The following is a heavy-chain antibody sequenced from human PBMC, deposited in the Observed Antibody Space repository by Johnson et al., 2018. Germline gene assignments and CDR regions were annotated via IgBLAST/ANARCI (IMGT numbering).Heavy chain of an antibody. V-gene: IGHV4-59*01. CDR2: IYYSGST. CDR1: GGSISSYY. J-gene: IGHJ3*01. D-gene: IGHD3-22*01. CDR3: AMTYFYDSSGGGGAFDF. Sequence: QVQLQESGPGLVKPSETLSLTCTVSGGSISSYYWNWLRQPPGTGLEWTGYIYYSGSTNYNPSLQSRVTLSLDTSKNQFSLKLSSVTAADTAVYYCAMTYFYDSSGGGGAFDFWGQGTMGTVSS.